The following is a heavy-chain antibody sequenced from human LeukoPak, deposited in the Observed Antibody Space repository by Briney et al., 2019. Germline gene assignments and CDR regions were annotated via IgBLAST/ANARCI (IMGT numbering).Heavy chain of an antibody. CDR2: ISSSGSTI. J-gene: IGHJ2*01. Sequence: GGSLRLSCAASGFTFSSYEMNWVRQAPGKGLEWVSYISSSGSTIYYADSVKGRFTISRDNAKNSLSLQMNSLRVEDTAIYYCARVRGYSGSGTFWYFDLWGRGTLVTVSS. CDR1: GFTFSSYE. CDR3: ARVRGYSGSGTFWYFDL. D-gene: IGHD3-10*01. V-gene: IGHV3-48*03.